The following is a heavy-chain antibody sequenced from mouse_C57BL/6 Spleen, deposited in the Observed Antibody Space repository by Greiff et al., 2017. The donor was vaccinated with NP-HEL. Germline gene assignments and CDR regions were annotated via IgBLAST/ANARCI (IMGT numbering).Heavy chain of an antibody. J-gene: IGHJ2*01. V-gene: IGHV1-64*01. CDR2: IHPNSGST. D-gene: IGHD4-1*01. CDR3: AREVAGTLFAY. Sequence: VQLQQSGAELVKPGASVKLSCKASGYTFTSYWMHWVKQRPGQGLEWIGMIHPNSGSTNYNEKFKSKATLTVDKSSSTAYMQLSSLTSEDSAVYYCAREVAGTLFAYWGQGTTLTVSS. CDR1: GYTFTSYW.